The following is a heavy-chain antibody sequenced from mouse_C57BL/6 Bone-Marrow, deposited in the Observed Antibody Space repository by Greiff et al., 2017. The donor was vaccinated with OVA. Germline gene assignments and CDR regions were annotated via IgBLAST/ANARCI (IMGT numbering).Heavy chain of an antibody. CDR3: TPRTGTLWYFDV. V-gene: IGHV6-6*01. CDR2: IRNKANNHAT. CDR1: GFTFSDAW. J-gene: IGHJ1*03. D-gene: IGHD4-1*01. Sequence: EVKLMESGGGLVQPGGSMKLSCAASGFTFSDAWMDWVRQSPEKGLEWVAEIRNKANNHATYYAESVKGRFTISRDDSKSSVYLQMNSLRAEDTGIYYCTPRTGTLWYFDVWGTGTTVTVSS.